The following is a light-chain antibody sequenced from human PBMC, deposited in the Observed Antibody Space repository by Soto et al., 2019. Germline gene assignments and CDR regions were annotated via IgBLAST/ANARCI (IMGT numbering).Light chain of an antibody. CDR3: CSYAGTPRYV. CDR1: SGDVGYYNY. V-gene: IGLV2-11*01. CDR2: DVT. Sequence: QSALTQPRSVSGSRGQSVTISCTGTSGDVGYYNYVSWYQQHPGKAPKVMIYDVTERPSGVPDRFSGSKSGNTASLTISGLQAEDEADYYCCSYAGTPRYVLGTGTKLTVL. J-gene: IGLJ1*01.